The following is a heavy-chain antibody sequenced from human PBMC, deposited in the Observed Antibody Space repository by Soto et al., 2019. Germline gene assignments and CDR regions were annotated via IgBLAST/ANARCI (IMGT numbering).Heavy chain of an antibody. Sequence: QLQLQESGPGLVKPSETLSLTCTVSGGSISSSSYYWGWIRRPPGKGLEWIGSIYYSGSTYYNPSLKSRVTISVDTSKNQFSLKLSSVTAADTAVYYCARQLGGGSFDPWGQGTLVTVSS. J-gene: IGHJ5*02. V-gene: IGHV4-39*01. CDR3: ARQLGGGSFDP. D-gene: IGHD2-15*01. CDR2: IYYSGST. CDR1: GGSISSSSYY.